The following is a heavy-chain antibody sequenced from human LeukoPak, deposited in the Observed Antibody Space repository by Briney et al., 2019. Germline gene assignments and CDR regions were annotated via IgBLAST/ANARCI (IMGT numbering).Heavy chain of an antibody. D-gene: IGHD3-3*02. Sequence: GRSLRLSCAASGFTFSSYGMHWVRQAPGKGLEWVAVISYDGSNKYYADSVKGRFTISRDNSKNTLYLQMNSLRAEDTAVYYCAEEAHFWSGYYPYGMDVWGQGTTVTVSS. J-gene: IGHJ6*02. CDR3: AEEAHFWSGYYPYGMDV. CDR2: ISYDGSNK. V-gene: IGHV3-30*18. CDR1: GFTFSSYG.